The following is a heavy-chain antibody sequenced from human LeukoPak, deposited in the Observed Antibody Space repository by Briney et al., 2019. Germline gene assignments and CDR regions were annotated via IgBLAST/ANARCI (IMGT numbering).Heavy chain of an antibody. Sequence: SQTLSLTCTVSGDSINSGDYYWFGIRQPAGKGLEWIGRIYTGGSTNYNPFLKSRVTLSIDTSKNQFSLTVNSVTAADTAVYYCAASSSSMPDYYHYFLDVWGKGTTVTVSS. V-gene: IGHV4-61*02. J-gene: IGHJ6*03. D-gene: IGHD6-6*01. CDR1: GDSINSGDYY. CDR3: AASSSSMPDYYHYFLDV. CDR2: IYTGGST.